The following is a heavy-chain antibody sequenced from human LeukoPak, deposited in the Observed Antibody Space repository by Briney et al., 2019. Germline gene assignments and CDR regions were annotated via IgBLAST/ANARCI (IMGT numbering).Heavy chain of an antibody. D-gene: IGHD5-24*01. Sequence: SETPSLTCTVSGGSINSADYYWSWIRQHPGKGLEWIGYIYYSGSRYYNSSLKSRVSISIDTSKNQFSLNLSSVTAADTAVYYCARDLGGDGFNLRNWFDPWGQGTLVTVSS. CDR1: GGSINSADYY. CDR3: ARDLGGDGFNLRNWFDP. V-gene: IGHV4-31*03. CDR2: IYYSGSR. J-gene: IGHJ5*02.